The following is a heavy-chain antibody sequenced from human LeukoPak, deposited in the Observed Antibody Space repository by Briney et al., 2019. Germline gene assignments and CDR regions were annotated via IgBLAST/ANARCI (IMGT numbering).Heavy chain of an antibody. J-gene: IGHJ4*02. D-gene: IGHD2-8*02. V-gene: IGHV4-39*01. Sequence: PSETLSLTCTVSGGSISSSSYYRGWIRQPPGKGLEWIGSIYYSGSTDYNPSLKSRVTISVDTSKNQFSLKLSSVTAADTAVYYCASGTDSIVLGYWGQGTLVTVSS. CDR3: ASGTDSIVLGY. CDR2: IYYSGST. CDR1: GGSISSSSYY.